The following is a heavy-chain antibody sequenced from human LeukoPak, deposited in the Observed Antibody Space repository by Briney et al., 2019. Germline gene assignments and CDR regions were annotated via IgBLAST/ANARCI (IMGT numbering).Heavy chain of an antibody. CDR2: INPEGSEK. J-gene: IGHJ4*02. D-gene: IGHD5-18*01. Sequence: GGSLRLSCAVSGLTFSSSWMDWVRQAPGKGLEWVASINPEGSEKYSADSVKGRFAISRDNAKNSLYLQMDSLRVEDTAFYYCARDLAYSRLDYWGQGMLVTVSS. V-gene: IGHV3-7*01. CDR3: ARDLAYSRLDY. CDR1: GLTFSSSW.